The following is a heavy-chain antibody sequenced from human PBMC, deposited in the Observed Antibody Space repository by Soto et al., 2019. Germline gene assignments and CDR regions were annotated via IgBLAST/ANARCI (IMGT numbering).Heavy chain of an antibody. D-gene: IGHD2-2*02. CDR1: GFTFSDYA. V-gene: IGHV3-23*01. Sequence: GGSLRLSCTASGFTFSDYAMSWVRQPPGKGLEWVSVISAGGSTYYADSVKGRFTVSRANSKNTLYLQMNSLRAEDTAVYYCANVPIWCSSTSCYTEGFDYWGQGTMVTVSS. CDR2: ISAGGST. J-gene: IGHJ4*02. CDR3: ANVPIWCSSTSCYTEGFDY.